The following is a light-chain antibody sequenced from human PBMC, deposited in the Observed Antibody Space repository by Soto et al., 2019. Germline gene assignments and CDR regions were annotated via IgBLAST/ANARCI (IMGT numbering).Light chain of an antibody. CDR2: EVS. J-gene: IGLJ2*01. V-gene: IGLV2-23*02. Sequence: QSVLTQPASVSGSPGQSIAISCTGTNSDVGSDNFVSWFQQHPGKAPKLLIYEVSQRPSGVSDRFSGSESGNTASLTITGLQADDEADYYCCSYSSRTTDVVFGGGNKVTVL. CDR3: CSYSSRTTDVV. CDR1: NSDVGSDNF.